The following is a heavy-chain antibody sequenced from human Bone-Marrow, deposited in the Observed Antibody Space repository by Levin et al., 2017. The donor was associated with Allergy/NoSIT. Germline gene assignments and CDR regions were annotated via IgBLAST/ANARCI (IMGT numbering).Heavy chain of an antibody. CDR2: VYYTGNA. V-gene: IGHV4-39*07. Sequence: SETLSLTCTVSGDSISNDNYYWAWIRQPPGKGLEWIGSVYYTGNAYYNPSLKTRLTMSVDTSKNQFSLRFNSVTAADTAIYYCAGEPNSPYYYHYGLDVWGQGTAVTISS. D-gene: IGHD2/OR15-2a*01. J-gene: IGHJ6*02. CDR1: GDSISNDNYY. CDR3: AGEPNSPYYYHYGLDV.